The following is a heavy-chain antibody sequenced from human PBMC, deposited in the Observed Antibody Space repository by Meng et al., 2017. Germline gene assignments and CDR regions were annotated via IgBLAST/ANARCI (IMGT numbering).Heavy chain of an antibody. CDR1: GFTFSSYG. CDR2: IWYDGSNK. CDR3: ARDLALVAAAGSRKRKNYYYGMDV. J-gene: IGHJ6*02. D-gene: IGHD6-13*01. Sequence: GESLKISCAASGFTFSSYGMHWVRQAPGKGLEWVAVIWYDGSNKYYAGSVKGRFTISRDNSKNTLYLQMNSLRAEDTAVYYCARDLALVAAAGSRKRKNYYYGMDVWGQGTTVTVSS. V-gene: IGHV3-33*08.